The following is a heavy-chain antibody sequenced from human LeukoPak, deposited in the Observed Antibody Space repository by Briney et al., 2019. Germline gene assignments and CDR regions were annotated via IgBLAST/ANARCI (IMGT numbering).Heavy chain of an antibody. V-gene: IGHV4-34*01. D-gene: IGHD6-19*01. CDR3: ARGIGIAVAGTSDFDY. J-gene: IGHJ4*02. CDR2: INHSGST. CDR1: GGSLSGYY. Sequence: PSETLSLTCAVYGGSLSGYYWSWIRQPPGKGLEWNGEINHSGSTNYNPSLKSRVTISVDTSKNQFSLKLSSVTAADTAVYYCARGIGIAVAGTSDFDYWGQGTLVTVSS.